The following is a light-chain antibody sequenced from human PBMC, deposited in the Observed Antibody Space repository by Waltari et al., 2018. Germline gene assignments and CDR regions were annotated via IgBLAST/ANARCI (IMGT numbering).Light chain of an antibody. Sequence: QLVLTQSPSASASLGASVKLTCTLSSGHSNYAIAWHQQQPEKSPRYLMKLNSDGTHNKGDGLPDRFSGSSSGAARYLTISSLQSEDEADYYCQTWGTGIRVFGGGTKLTVL. CDR2: LNSDGTH. J-gene: IGLJ3*02. CDR1: SGHSNYA. CDR3: QTWGTGIRV. V-gene: IGLV4-69*01.